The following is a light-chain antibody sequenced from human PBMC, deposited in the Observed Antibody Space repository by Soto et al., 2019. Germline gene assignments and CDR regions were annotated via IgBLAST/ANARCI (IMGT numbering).Light chain of an antibody. V-gene: IGLV1-40*01. CDR1: NSNIGAHYE. CDR2: NNT. CDR3: QSYDSSLSVV. Sequence: QSVLTQPPSVSAAPGQRVTISCNGSNSNIGAHYEVHWYQQFPGTAPKLLISNNTNRPSGVPDRFSGSRSGTSASLAITGLQSEDEADYYCQSYDSSLSVVFGGGTKVTVL. J-gene: IGLJ2*01.